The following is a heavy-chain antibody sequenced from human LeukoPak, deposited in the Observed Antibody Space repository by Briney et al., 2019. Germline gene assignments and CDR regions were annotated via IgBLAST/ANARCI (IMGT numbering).Heavy chain of an antibody. CDR2: ISSGSDYI. J-gene: IGHJ6*02. CDR3: AKDRKVKAPPDGMDV. V-gene: IGHV3-21*04. Sequence: GGSLRLSCAASGFSSYSLNWVRQAPGKGLEWVSSISSGSDYIYYADSVKGRFTISRDNAKNSLYLQMNSLRAEDTAVYYCAKDRKVKAPPDGMDVWGQGTTVTVSS. CDR1: GFSSYS.